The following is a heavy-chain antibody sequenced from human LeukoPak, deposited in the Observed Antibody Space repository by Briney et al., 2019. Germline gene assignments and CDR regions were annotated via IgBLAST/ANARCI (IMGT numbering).Heavy chain of an antibody. Sequence: GGSLRLSCAASGFTVSSNYMSWVRQAPGKGLEWVSVIYSGGSTYYADSVKGRFTISRDNSKNTLYLQMNSLRAEDTAVYYCARIRPRAAAYYWGQGTLVTVSS. J-gene: IGHJ4*02. CDR1: GFTVSSNY. CDR2: IYSGGST. V-gene: IGHV3-53*01. D-gene: IGHD6-13*01. CDR3: ARIRPRAAAYY.